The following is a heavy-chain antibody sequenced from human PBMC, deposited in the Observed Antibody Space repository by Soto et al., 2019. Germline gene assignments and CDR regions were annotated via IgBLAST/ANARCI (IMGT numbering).Heavy chain of an antibody. Sequence: PSETLSLTCTVSGGSISSSSYFWGWIRQPPGKGLEWIGSIYYTGSTYYNPSLMSRATISADTSTNHFSLRLTSVSAADTAAYYCARLIPKYYYGSGSPRFDPWGQGTLVTVSS. J-gene: IGHJ5*02. D-gene: IGHD3-10*01. CDR2: IYYTGST. CDR3: ARLIPKYYYGSGSPRFDP. CDR1: GGSISSSSYF. V-gene: IGHV4-39*02.